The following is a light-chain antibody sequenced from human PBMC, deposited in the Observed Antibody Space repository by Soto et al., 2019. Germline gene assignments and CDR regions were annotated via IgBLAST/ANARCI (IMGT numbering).Light chain of an antibody. CDR2: GAS. CDR3: QQYSNWPPGNT. CDR1: QSVNSN. V-gene: IGKV3-15*01. Sequence: EIVMTQSPATLSVSPGERATLSCRASQSVNSNLAWYQQKPGQAPRLLIYGASTMATGIPARFSGSGSGTEFTLTISSLQSEDFAFYYCQQYSNWPPGNTFGQGTKLVIK. J-gene: IGKJ2*01.